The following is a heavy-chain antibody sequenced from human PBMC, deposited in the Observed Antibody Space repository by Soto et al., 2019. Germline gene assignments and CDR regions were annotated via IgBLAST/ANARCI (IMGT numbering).Heavy chain of an antibody. CDR2: FYSSGSI. Sequence: SETLSLTCFVSGYFIGAGGYYWSWIRHHPGKGLEWIGSFYSSGSIIYNPSLRSRVSISGDMSTNQFSMSLTSVTAADTARYYCARMYSSGSGWFHPWGQGTLVTVSS. D-gene: IGHD6-19*01. J-gene: IGHJ5*02. CDR1: GYFIGAGGYY. V-gene: IGHV4-31*02. CDR3: ARMYSSGSGWFHP.